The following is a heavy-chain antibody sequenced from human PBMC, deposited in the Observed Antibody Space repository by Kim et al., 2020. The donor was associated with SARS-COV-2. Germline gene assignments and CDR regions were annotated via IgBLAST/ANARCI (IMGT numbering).Heavy chain of an antibody. Sequence: SETLSLTCTVSGRSISSSSYYWGWIRQPPGKGLEWIGSIYYSGSTYSNPSLKSRVTISVATSKNQFSLKLSSVTAADTAVYYCATEAVTATKDYYYGMDVWGQGTTVTVSS. CDR2: IYYSGST. J-gene: IGHJ6*01. CDR1: GRSISSSSYY. CDR3: ATEAVTATKDYYYGMDV. V-gene: IGHV4-39*01. D-gene: IGHD2-21*02.